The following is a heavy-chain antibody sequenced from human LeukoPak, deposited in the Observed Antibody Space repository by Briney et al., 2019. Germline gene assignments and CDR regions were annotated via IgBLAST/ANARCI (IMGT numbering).Heavy chain of an antibody. D-gene: IGHD1-26*01. Sequence: SETLSLTCTVSGGSISSSSYYWGWIRQPPGKGLEWIGSIYYSGSTNYNPSLKSRVTISVDTSKNQFSLKLSSVTAADTAVYYCARGRGVGATHQLDYWGQGTLVTVSS. CDR2: IYYSGST. CDR1: GGSISSSSYY. V-gene: IGHV4-39*07. CDR3: ARGRGVGATHQLDY. J-gene: IGHJ4*02.